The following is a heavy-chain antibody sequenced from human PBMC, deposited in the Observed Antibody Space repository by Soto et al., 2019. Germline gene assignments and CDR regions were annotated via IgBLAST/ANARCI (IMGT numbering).Heavy chain of an antibody. J-gene: IGHJ6*03. CDR2: INPISGTT. CDR1: GGTFSSYA. Sequence: ASVKVSCKASGGTFSSYAISWVRQAPGQGLEWMGGINPISGTTSYAQKFQGRVTMTRNTSTSTAYMELSSLRSEDTAVYYCARGGDIVVVPAASYYYMDVWGKGTTVTVSS. D-gene: IGHD2-2*01. CDR3: ARGGDIVVVPAASYYYMDV. V-gene: IGHV1-8*02.